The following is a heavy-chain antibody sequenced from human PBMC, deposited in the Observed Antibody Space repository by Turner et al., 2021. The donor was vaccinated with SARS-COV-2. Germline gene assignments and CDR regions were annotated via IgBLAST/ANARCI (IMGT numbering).Heavy chain of an antibody. J-gene: IGHJ6*02. CDR1: GYTIIKLS. V-gene: IGHV1-24*01. Sequence: QVQLVQSGAEVKKPGASVKVTCKVSGYTIIKLSMPGVRQAPGKGLEWMGGFDPEDGEKSYAQKFQGRVTMTEDTSTDTAYMELSSLRSEDTAVYYCATAPANYYDSSGSKGFYYYYYGMDVWGQGTTVTVSS. CDR2: FDPEDGEK. D-gene: IGHD3-22*01. CDR3: ATAPANYYDSSGSKGFYYYYYGMDV.